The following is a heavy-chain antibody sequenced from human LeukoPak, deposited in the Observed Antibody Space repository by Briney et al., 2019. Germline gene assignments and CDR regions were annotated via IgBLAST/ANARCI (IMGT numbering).Heavy chain of an antibody. Sequence: GGSLRLSCAASGFIFSNYWMSWVRQAPGKGLELVANIRQDGSEKSYVDSVKGRFTISRDNAKNSLYLQMNSLRAEDTAVYYCARNITSYSGSSWGQGTLVTVSS. CDR1: GFIFSNYW. CDR3: ARNITSYSGSS. J-gene: IGHJ5*02. CDR2: IRQDGSEK. V-gene: IGHV3-7*01. D-gene: IGHD1-26*01.